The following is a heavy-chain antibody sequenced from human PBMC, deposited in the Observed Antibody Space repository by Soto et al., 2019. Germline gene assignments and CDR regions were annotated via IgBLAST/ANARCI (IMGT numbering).Heavy chain of an antibody. CDR1: GITISNYP. D-gene: IGHD3-22*01. CDR3: VKDDGGYPSTAPH. Sequence: EVQLLESGGGLVQAGGSLRLSCAASGITISNYPMSWVRQAPGKGLDWVSGISGSGDRTYYADSAKGRSTISKDISKNSLSLQLASLGVEDTAVYFCVKDDGGYPSTAPHWGQGTLVTVSS. V-gene: IGHV3-23*01. J-gene: IGHJ4*02. CDR2: ISGSGDRT.